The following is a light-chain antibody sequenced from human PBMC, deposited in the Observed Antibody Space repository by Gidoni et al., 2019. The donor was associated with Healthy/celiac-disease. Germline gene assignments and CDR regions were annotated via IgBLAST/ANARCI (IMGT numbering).Light chain of an antibody. CDR3: QQLNSFPLT. CDR2: AA. J-gene: IGKJ4*01. CDR1: LGISSY. Sequence: DIQLTQSPSFLSASVGNRVTITCRASLGISSYLAWYQQKPGKAPKLLIYAASRFSGSGSGTEFTLTISSLQPEDFATYYCQQLNSFPLTFGGGTKVEIK. V-gene: IGKV1-9*01.